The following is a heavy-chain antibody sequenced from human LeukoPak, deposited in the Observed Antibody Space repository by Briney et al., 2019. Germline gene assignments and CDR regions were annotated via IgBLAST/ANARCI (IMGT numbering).Heavy chain of an antibody. J-gene: IGHJ4*02. CDR3: ANDYGDGKDY. D-gene: IGHD4-17*01. V-gene: IGHV3-48*01. Sequence: GGSLRLSCAASGFTFSSYSMNWVRQAPGKGLEWVSYISSSSSTIYYAYSVKGRFTISRDNAKNTLYLQMNSLRAEDTAVYYCANDYGDGKDYWGQGTLVTVSS. CDR1: GFTFSSYS. CDR2: ISSSSSTI.